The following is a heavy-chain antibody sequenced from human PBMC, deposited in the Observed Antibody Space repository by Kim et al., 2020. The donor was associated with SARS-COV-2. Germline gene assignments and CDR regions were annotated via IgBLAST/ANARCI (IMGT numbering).Heavy chain of an antibody. Sequence: GGSLRLSCAASGFIFRNFGIHWVRQAPGKGLEWVAFISNDGTFTTYADSVKGRFTISRDYGENTVYLKMDSRFAGETALYYCVRPSSSHFDFWGQGTLVTGSS. V-gene: IGHV3-33*01. J-gene: IGHJ4*02. CDR1: GFIFRNFG. CDR2: ISNDGTFT. D-gene: IGHD3-10*01. CDR3: VRPSSSHFDF.